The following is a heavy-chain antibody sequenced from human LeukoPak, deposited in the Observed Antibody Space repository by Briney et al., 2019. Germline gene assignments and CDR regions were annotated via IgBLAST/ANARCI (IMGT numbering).Heavy chain of an antibody. Sequence: GGSLRLSCAASGFTFDDYIMHWVRQAPGKGLEWVSYISHSGRTIYSADSVKGRFTISRDNAKNSLYLQMNSLRAEDTAVYYCARGVGSSWPGWFDPWGQGTLVTVSS. V-gene: IGHV3-48*03. CDR1: GFTFDDYI. J-gene: IGHJ5*02. D-gene: IGHD6-13*01. CDR2: ISHSGRTI. CDR3: ARGVGSSWPGWFDP.